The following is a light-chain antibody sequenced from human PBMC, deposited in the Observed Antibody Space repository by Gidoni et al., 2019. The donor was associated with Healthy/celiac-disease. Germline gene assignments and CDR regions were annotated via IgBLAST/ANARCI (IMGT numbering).Light chain of an antibody. V-gene: IGKV4-1*01. J-gene: IGKJ2*04. CDR3: QQYYSTLCS. Sequence: DIVLTQSPDSLSVSLGERATINCKSSQSVLYSSNNKNYLAWYQQKPGQPPKLLIYWASTRESGVPDRVSGSGSGTDFTLTISSLQAEDVAVYYCQQYYSTLCSFDQGTKLEIK. CDR2: WAS. CDR1: QSVLYSSNNKNY.